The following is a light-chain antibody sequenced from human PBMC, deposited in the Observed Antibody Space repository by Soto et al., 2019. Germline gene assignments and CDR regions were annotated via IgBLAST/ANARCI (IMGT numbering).Light chain of an antibody. Sequence: QSVLTQPASVSGSPGQSITISCTGTSSDVGDYNYVSWYQQHPGKAPKVMIYDVSNRPSGVSNRFSGSKSGNTASLTISGLQAEDEADYYCSSYTSSSTLVFGTGTQLTVL. CDR2: DVS. CDR3: SSYTSSSTLV. J-gene: IGLJ1*01. CDR1: SSDVGDYNY. V-gene: IGLV2-14*01.